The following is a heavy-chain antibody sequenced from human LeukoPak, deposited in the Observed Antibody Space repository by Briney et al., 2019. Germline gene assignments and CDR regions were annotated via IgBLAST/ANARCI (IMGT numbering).Heavy chain of an antibody. CDR3: ARGISPDY. CDR1: GGSISSYY. Sequence: SETLSLTCTVSGGSISSYYWSWIRQPPGKGLEWIGYIYYSGSTNYNPSLKSRVTISVDTSKNQFSLKLSSVNAADTAVYYCARGISPDYWGQGTLVTVSS. CDR2: IYYSGST. J-gene: IGHJ4*02. V-gene: IGHV4-59*08.